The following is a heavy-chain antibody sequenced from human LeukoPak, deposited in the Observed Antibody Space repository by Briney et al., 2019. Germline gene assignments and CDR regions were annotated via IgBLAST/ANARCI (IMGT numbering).Heavy chain of an antibody. CDR1: GFTFSSYA. J-gene: IGHJ4*02. D-gene: IGHD2-15*01. V-gene: IGHV3-23*01. Sequence: GGSLRLSCAASGFTFSSYAMSWVRQAPGKGLEWVSAISGSGGSTYYADSVKGRFTISRDNSKNTLYLQMNSLRAEDTAVYYCAKALGTVVAAIPASPNRGQGTLVTVSS. CDR2: ISGSGGST. CDR3: AKALGTVVAAIPASPN.